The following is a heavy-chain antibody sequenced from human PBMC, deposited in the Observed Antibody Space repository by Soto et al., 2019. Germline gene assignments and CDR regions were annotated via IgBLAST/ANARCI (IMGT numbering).Heavy chain of an antibody. CDR1: GFTFTSFA. CDR2: ISENGVNK. Sequence: GGSLRLFCMASGFTFTSFAIHGVRQAPGKGLEWVAVISENGVNKYSAESVRGRFVISRDNSKNTVELEMNSLRPEDTAIYFCARRLTKTVSALGYWGQGTLVTVSS. J-gene: IGHJ4*02. D-gene: IGHD2-8*01. V-gene: IGHV3-30*09. CDR3: ARRLTKTVSALGY.